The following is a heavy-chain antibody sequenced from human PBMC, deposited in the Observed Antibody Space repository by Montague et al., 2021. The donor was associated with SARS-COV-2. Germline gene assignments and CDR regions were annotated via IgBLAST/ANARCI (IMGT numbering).Heavy chain of an antibody. CDR2: ILYSGST. J-gene: IGHJ4*02. D-gene: IGHD4-23*01. CDR3: ARGVRDYGGRYFFDY. CDR1: GASISGSIISNY. V-gene: IGHV4-61*01. Sequence: SETLSLTCTVSGASISGSIISNYWSWIRQPPGKGLEWIGYILYSGSTNYNPSLKSRVTMSVDTSKNQFSLNVSSVTAADTAVYYCARGVRDYGGRYFFDYWGQGTLSPSP.